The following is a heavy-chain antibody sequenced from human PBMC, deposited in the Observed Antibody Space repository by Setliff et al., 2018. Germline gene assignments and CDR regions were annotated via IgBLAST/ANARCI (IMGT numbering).Heavy chain of an antibody. V-gene: IGHV4-61*09. CDR2: IYTSWST. Sequence: SETLSLTCTVSGDSISSRRNYWGWFRQPAGKELEWIGQIYTSWSTNYNPSLKSRVTISLDTSKNQFSLSLTSVTAADTAVYYRARAGYYGSGTYTLWGQGTLVTVSS. CDR1: GDSISSRRNY. CDR3: ARAGYYGSGTYTL. J-gene: IGHJ4*02. D-gene: IGHD3-10*01.